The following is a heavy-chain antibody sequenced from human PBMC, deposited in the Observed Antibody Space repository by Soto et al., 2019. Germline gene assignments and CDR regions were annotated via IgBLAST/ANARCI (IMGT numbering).Heavy chain of an antibody. CDR1: GGTFSSYT. J-gene: IGHJ5*02. CDR2: IIPILGIA. D-gene: IGHD6-13*01. V-gene: IGHV1-69*04. CDR3: ARDPLLNSSSWYNWFDP. Sequence: ASVKVSCKASGGTFSSYTISWVRQAPGQGLGWMGRIIPILGIANYAQKFQGRVTITADKSTSTAYMELSSLRSEDTAVYYCARDPLLNSSSWYNWFDPWGQGTLVTVSS.